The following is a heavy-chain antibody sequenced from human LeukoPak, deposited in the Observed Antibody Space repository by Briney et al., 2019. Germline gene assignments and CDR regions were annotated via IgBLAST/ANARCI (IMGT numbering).Heavy chain of an antibody. J-gene: IGHJ4*02. CDR3: AIYPTHIRYIVATM. Sequence: GGSLRLSCAASGFTFSDYYMSWIRQAPGKGLEWVSYISSSGSTIYYADSVKGRFTISRDNAKNSLYLQMNSLRAEDTAVYYCAIYPTHIRYIVATMWGPGALVT. CDR1: GFTFSDYY. D-gene: IGHD5-12*01. CDR2: ISSSGSTI. V-gene: IGHV3-11*01.